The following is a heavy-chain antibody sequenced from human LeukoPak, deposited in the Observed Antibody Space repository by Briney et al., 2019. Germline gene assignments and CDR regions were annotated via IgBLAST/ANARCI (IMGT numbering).Heavy chain of an antibody. CDR3: ARGPNYYGSGRSWFDP. D-gene: IGHD3-10*01. Sequence: ASVKVSCKASGYTFTGYYMHWVRQAPGQGLEWMGWINPNSGGTNYAQKFQGRVTLSRDTSISTAYMERSSLRSDDTAIYYCARGPNYYGSGRSWFDPWGQGSQVTVSS. J-gene: IGHJ5*02. V-gene: IGHV1-2*02. CDR2: INPNSGGT. CDR1: GYTFTGYY.